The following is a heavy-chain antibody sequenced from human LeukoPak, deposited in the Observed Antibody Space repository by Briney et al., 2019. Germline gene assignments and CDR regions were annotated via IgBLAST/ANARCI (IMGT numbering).Heavy chain of an antibody. J-gene: IGHJ4*02. D-gene: IGHD1-26*01. V-gene: IGHV1-2*02. CDR3: ARLDNRGGATTGFDF. CDR2: LNTNSGGT. Sequence: GASVKVSCKASGYTFTAYYMHWVRQAPGQGLEWMGFLNTNSGGTNYAQNFRGRVTMTRDTSTSTAYMELSSVIADDTAVYYCARLDNRGGATTGFDFWGQGTLVTVSS. CDR1: GYTFTAYY.